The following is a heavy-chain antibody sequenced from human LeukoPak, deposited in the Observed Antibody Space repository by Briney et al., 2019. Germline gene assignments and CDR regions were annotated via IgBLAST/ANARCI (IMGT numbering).Heavy chain of an antibody. CDR2: ISTTSNTI. J-gene: IGHJ4*02. CDR3: ARARYSSSWYLDY. CDR1: GFTFSSYS. Sequence: TGGSLRLSCAASGFTFSSYSMHWVRQAPGKGLEWVSGISTTSNTIYYADSVKGRFIISRDNAKNSLYLQMSGLGDEDTAVYFCARARYSSSWYLDYWGQGTLVTVSS. D-gene: IGHD6-13*01. V-gene: IGHV3-48*02.